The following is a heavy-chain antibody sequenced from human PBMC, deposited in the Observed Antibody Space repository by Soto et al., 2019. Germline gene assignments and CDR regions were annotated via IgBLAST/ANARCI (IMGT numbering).Heavy chain of an antibody. CDR3: ARDHHSFYDTSGYYPYFDY. CDR1: GGSVNTAPYY. D-gene: IGHD3-22*01. Sequence: KPSETLSLTCTVSGGSVNTAPYYWSWIRQPPGKGLEWIGYIYYSGSTNYNPSLKSRVNISLDTSKNQFSLNLSSVTAADTAVYFCARDHHSFYDTSGYYPYFDYWGQGTLVTVSS. V-gene: IGHV4-61*01. J-gene: IGHJ4*02. CDR2: IYYSGST.